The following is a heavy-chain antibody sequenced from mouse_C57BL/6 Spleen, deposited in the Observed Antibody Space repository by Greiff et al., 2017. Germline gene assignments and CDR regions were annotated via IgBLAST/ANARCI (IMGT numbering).Heavy chain of an antibody. Sequence: EVQLQQSGGDLVKPGGSLKLSCAASGFTFSSYGMSWVRQTPDKRLEWVATISSGGSYTYYPDSVKGRFTISRDNAKNTLYLQMSSLKSEDTAMYYCAREGYGSSYFDVWGTGTTVTVSS. J-gene: IGHJ1*03. CDR3: AREGYGSSYFDV. V-gene: IGHV5-6*01. CDR1: GFTFSSYG. D-gene: IGHD1-1*01. CDR2: ISSGGSYT.